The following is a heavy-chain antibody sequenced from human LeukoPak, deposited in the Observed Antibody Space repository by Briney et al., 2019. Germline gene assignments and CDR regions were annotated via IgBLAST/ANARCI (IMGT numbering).Heavy chain of an antibody. CDR3: AKDRAQQLVLDF. J-gene: IGHJ4*02. CDR2: INANGINT. V-gene: IGHV3-23*01. CDR1: GFAFNFYA. Sequence: GGSLRLSCAASGFAFNFYAMSWVRQAPGKGLQWASTINANGINTYYADSVRGRFTISRDNSKNTLFLQMNSLRAEDTAVYYCAKDRAQQLVLDFWGQGTLVTVSS. D-gene: IGHD6-13*01.